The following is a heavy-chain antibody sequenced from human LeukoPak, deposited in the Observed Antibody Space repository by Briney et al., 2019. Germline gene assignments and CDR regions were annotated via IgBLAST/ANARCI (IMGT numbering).Heavy chain of an antibody. J-gene: IGHJ5*02. D-gene: IGHD1-1*01. CDR2: INPSGGST. Sequence: ASVKVSCKASGYTFTSCYMHWVRQAPGQGLEWMGIINPSGGSTSYAQKFQGRVTMTRDTSTSTVYMELSSLRSEDTAVYYCARDFRATGWFDPWGQGTLVTVSS. CDR3: ARDFRATGWFDP. CDR1: GYTFTSCY. V-gene: IGHV1-46*01.